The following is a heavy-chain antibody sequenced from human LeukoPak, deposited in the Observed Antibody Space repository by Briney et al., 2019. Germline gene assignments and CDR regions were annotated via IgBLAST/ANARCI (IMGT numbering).Heavy chain of an antibody. CDR3: AKDYNWFDY. CDR2: ISYDGSNK. D-gene: IGHD1-20*01. J-gene: IGHJ4*02. Sequence: PGRSLRLSCAASGFTFSSYGMHWVRRAPGKGLEWVAVISYDGSNKYYADSVKGRFTISRDNSKNTLYLQMNSLRAEDTAVYYCAKDYNWFDYWGQGTLVTVSS. V-gene: IGHV3-30*18. CDR1: GFTFSSYG.